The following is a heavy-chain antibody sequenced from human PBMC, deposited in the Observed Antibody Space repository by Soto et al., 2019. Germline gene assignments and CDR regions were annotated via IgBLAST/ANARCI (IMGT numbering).Heavy chain of an antibody. CDR1: GGTFSSYA. Sequence: QVQLVQSGAEVKKPGSSVKVSCKASGGTFSSYAINWVRQAPGQGLEWMGGIIPIFGTANYAQKFQGRVTITADDSTYTAYMELRGLGSAYTAGCYCSTSQPPTVTLYSGHFELWGRGTLVPGSS. V-gene: IGHV1-69*12. CDR3: STSQPPTVTLYSGHFEL. J-gene: IGHJ2*01. D-gene: IGHD4-17*01. CDR2: IIPIFGTA.